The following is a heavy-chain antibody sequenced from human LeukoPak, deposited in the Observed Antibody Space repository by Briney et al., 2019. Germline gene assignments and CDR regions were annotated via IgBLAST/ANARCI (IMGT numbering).Heavy chain of an antibody. CDR1: GYTFTSYG. V-gene: IGHV1-18*01. CDR2: ISAYNGNT. D-gene: IGHD4-17*01. CDR3: ARASYGDYLYYFDY. J-gene: IGHJ4*02. Sequence: SVKVSCTASGYTFTSYGISWVRQAPGQGLERMGWISAYNGNTNYAQKLQGRVTMTTDTSTSTAYMELRSLRSDDTAVYYCARASYGDYLYYFDYWGQGTLVTVSS.